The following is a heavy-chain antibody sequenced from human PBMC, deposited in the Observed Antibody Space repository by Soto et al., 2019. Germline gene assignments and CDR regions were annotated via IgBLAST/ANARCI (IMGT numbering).Heavy chain of an antibody. J-gene: IGHJ2*01. CDR2: IYYSGST. V-gene: IGHV4-61*03. D-gene: IGHD1-7*01. CDR1: GGSVSSGSYY. Sequence: QVQLQESGPGLVKPSETLSLTCTVSGGSVSSGSYYWSWIRQPPGKGLEWIGYIYYSGSTNYNPSPKNRVTISVHTPKNHFSLKLSSVTAADTAVYYCARLYNCNYTWYFDLWGRGTLVTVSS. CDR3: ARLYNCNYTWYFDL.